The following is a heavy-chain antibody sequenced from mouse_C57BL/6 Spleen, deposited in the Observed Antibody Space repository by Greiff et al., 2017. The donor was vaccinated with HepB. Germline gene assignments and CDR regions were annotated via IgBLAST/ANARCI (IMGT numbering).Heavy chain of an antibody. Sequence: VQPQQSGPELVKPGASVKISCKASGYTFTDYYMNWVKQSHGKSLEWIGDINPNNGGTSYNQKFKGKATLTVDKSSSTAYMELRSLTSEDSAVYYCARINGYAWFAYWGQGTLVTVSA. V-gene: IGHV1-26*01. CDR1: GYTFTDYY. D-gene: IGHD2-2*01. J-gene: IGHJ3*01. CDR3: ARINGYAWFAY. CDR2: INPNNGGT.